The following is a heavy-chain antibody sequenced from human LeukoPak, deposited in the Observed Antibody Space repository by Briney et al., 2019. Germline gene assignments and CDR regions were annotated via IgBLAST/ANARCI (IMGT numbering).Heavy chain of an antibody. CDR2: INSDGSST. CDR1: GLTFSSHW. Sequence: GGSLRLSCAASGLTFSSHWMHWVRQAPGKGLVWVSRINSDGSSTSYADSVKGRFTISRDNAKNTLYLQMNSLRVEDTAVYYCARVRIAATEGPFDYWGQGTLVTVSS. CDR3: ARVRIAATEGPFDY. J-gene: IGHJ4*02. D-gene: IGHD6-13*01. V-gene: IGHV3-74*01.